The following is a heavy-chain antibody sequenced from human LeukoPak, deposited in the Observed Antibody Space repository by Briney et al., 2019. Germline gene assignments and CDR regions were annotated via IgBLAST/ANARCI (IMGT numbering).Heavy chain of an antibody. Sequence: PSETLSLTCAVYGGSFSGYYWSWIRQPPGKGLEWIGEINHSGSTNYNPSLKSRVTISVDTSKNQFSLKLTSVTAADTAVYYCARQGYLKQLFEYWGQGTLVTVSS. J-gene: IGHJ4*02. CDR2: INHSGST. CDR3: ARQGYLKQLFEY. V-gene: IGHV4-34*01. CDR1: GGSFSGYY. D-gene: IGHD1-1*01.